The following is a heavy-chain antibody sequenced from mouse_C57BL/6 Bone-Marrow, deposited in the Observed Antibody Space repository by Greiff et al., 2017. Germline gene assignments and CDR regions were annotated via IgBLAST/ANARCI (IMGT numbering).Heavy chain of an antibody. V-gene: IGHV1-64*01. CDR2: IHPNSGST. Sequence: QVQLQQPGAELVKPGASVKLSCKASGYTFTSYWMHWVKQRPGQGLEWIGMIHPNSGSTNYNEKFKSKATLTVDKSSSTAYMQLSSLTSEDSAVYYCAKIYYGYVWFDYWGQGTTLTVSS. J-gene: IGHJ2*01. CDR1: GYTFTSYW. D-gene: IGHD2-2*01. CDR3: AKIYYGYVWFDY.